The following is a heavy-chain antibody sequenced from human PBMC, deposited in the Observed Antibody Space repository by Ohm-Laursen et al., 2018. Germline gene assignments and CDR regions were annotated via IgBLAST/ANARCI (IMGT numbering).Heavy chain of an antibody. J-gene: IGHJ4*02. CDR2: IDDNGNT. CDR3: AGAPNLYYFDY. V-gene: IGHV4-59*08. CDR1: GDSISGRY. Sequence: SETLSLTCTVSGDSISGRYWSWIRQPPGKGLERIGNIDDNGNTNYNPSLQSRVTISINTSKNQFSLQLRFVTAADTAVYHCAGAPNLYYFDYWGQGTLVTVSS. D-gene: IGHD1-26*01.